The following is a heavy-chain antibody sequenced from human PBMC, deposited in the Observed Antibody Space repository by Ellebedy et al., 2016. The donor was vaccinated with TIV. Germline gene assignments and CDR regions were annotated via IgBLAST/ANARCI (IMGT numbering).Heavy chain of an antibody. D-gene: IGHD1-26*01. CDR2: ITNSGTST. J-gene: IGHJ3*02. Sequence: PGGSLRLSCTASGFTFSNNAMSWVRQAPGKGLEWISAITNSGTSTYYSDSVKGRFTISRDNSKNTLYLQVDSLRAEDTAIYYCASDPWGVGHAFDIWGQGTMVTVSS. V-gene: IGHV3-23*01. CDR3: ASDPWGVGHAFDI. CDR1: GFTFSNNA.